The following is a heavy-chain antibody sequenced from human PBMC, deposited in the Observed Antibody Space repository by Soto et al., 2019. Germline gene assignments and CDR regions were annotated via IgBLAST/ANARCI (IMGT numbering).Heavy chain of an antibody. J-gene: IGHJ6*02. CDR1: GFTFGYYT. CDR2: ISWDGGST. CDR3: AKQWVVRSYYYGMDV. Sequence: GGSLRLSCAASGFTFGYYTMHWVRQAPGKGLEWVSLISWDGGSTYYADSVKGRFTISRDNSKNSLYLQMNSLRTEDAALYYCAKQWVVRSYYYGMDVWGQGTTVTVSS. D-gene: IGHD2-15*01. V-gene: IGHV3-43*01.